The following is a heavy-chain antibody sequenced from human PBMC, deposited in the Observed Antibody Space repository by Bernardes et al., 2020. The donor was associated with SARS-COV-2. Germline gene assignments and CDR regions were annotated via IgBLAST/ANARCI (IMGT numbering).Heavy chain of an antibody. CDR1: GFTFSSYS. CDR2: ISGFSYYT. V-gene: IGHV3-21*06. J-gene: IGHJ5*01. Sequence: GGSLRLSCAGSGFTFSSYSMNWVRQAPGKGLEWVSSISGFSYYTYYADSVKGRFTISRDNAKSSLYLQMNSLRVEDTAVYYCARDLGPGHVITALPDNWFDSWGQGTLVTVSS. CDR3: ARDLGPGHVITALPDNWFDS. D-gene: IGHD2-21*02.